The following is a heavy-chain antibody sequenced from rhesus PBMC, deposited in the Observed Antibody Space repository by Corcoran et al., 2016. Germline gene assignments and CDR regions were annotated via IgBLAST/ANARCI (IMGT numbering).Heavy chain of an antibody. CDR1: GGSISSGYG. J-gene: IGHJ4*01. D-gene: IGHD6-25*01. CDR2: IYSSSGNT. V-gene: IGHV4S7*01. Sequence: QVHLQESGPGLVKPSETLSLTCAVSGGSISSGYGWSLIRQPPGKGLEWIGNIYSSSGNTYYNPSLKGQVTISKDTSKNQFSLRLSSVTAADTAVYYCARRPSGSLDYWGQGVLVTVSS. CDR3: ARRPSGSLDY.